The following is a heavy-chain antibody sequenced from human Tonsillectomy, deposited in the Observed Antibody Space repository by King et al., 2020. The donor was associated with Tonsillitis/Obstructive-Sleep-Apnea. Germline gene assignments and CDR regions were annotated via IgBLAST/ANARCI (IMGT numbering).Heavy chain of an antibody. CDR1: GFSLRTGGVG. CDR3: ARGSYDSDAFDI. CDR2: IYWDDDK. D-gene: IGHD3-10*01. J-gene: IGHJ3*02. Sequence: LTLQESGPTLVKPTQTLTLTCTFSGFSLRTGGVGVGWIRQPPGKALEWLALIYWDDDKRYTPSLKSRLTITKDTSKNQVVLTMTNMDPVDTATYYCARGSYDSDAFDIWGQGTMVTVSS. V-gene: IGHV2-5*02.